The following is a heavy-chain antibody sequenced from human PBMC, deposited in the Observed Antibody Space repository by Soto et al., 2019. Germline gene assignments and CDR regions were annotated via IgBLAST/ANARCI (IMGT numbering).Heavy chain of an antibody. V-gene: IGHV4-34*01. CDR2: INHSGST. CDR3: ARDRRSVDTIDGFDY. J-gene: IGHJ4*02. D-gene: IGHD5-18*01. CDR1: GGSFSGYY. Sequence: SETLSLTCAVYGGSFSGYYWSWIRQPPGKGLEWIGEINHSGSTNYNPSLKSRVTISVDTSKNQFSLKLSSVTAADTAVYYCARDRRSVDTIDGFDYWSQGSVVTVSS.